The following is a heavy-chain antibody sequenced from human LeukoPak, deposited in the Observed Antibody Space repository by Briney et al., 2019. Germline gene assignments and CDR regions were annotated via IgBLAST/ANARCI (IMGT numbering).Heavy chain of an antibody. CDR2: IIPIFGTA. Sequence: ASVKVSCKASGGTFSSYAISWVRQAPGQGLEWMGGIIPIFGTANYAQKFQGRVTITADESTSTAYMELSSLRSEDTAVYYCARDLSAAVVQLWGQGTLVIVSS. D-gene: IGHD6-19*01. V-gene: IGHV1-69*13. J-gene: IGHJ4*02. CDR3: ARDLSAAVVQL. CDR1: GGTFSSYA.